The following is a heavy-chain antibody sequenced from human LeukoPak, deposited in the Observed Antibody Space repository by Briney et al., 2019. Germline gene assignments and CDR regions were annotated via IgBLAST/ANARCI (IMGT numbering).Heavy chain of an antibody. CDR1: GYTSTGYY. D-gene: IGHD1-26*01. CDR3: ARDNSVGDNAWWFDP. CDR2: INPNSGGT. J-gene: IGHJ5*02. V-gene: IGHV1-2*02. Sequence: ASVKVSCKASGYTSTGYYMHWVRQAPGQGLEWMGWINPNSGGTNYAQKFQGRVTMTRDMSTSTDYMELSSLRSEDTAIYYCARDNSVGDNAWWFDPWGQGTLVTVSS.